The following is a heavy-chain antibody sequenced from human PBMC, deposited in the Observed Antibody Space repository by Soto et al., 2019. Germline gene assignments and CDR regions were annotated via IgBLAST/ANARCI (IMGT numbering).Heavy chain of an antibody. J-gene: IGHJ4*02. Sequence: QVQLVESGGGVVQPGRSLRLSCSVSGFTFSSHAMHWVRQAPGKGLEWVALISSDGSNKYYADSVKGRFTTSRDNSKNTMYLQMNSLRVEDTAVYYCARDDEGGSDCDLGYWGQGALVTVPS. CDR1: GFTFSSHA. CDR2: ISSDGSNK. V-gene: IGHV3-30-3*01. D-gene: IGHD1-26*01. CDR3: ARDDEGGSDCDLGY.